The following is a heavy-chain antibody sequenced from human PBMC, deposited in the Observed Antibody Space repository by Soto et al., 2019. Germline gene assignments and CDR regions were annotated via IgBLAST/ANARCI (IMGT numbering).Heavy chain of an antibody. D-gene: IGHD6-6*01. CDR3: TKTGVKGSSSEWFDP. CDR2: ISGNGGST. CDR1: GFTFSSYA. Sequence: PGESLKISCAASGFTFSSYAMNWVRQAPGKGLEWVSTISGNGGSTDYADSVKGRFTISRDNSKNTLYLQMNSLRAEDTAVYYCTKTGVKGSSSEWFDPWGQGTLVTVSS. V-gene: IGHV3-23*01. J-gene: IGHJ5*02.